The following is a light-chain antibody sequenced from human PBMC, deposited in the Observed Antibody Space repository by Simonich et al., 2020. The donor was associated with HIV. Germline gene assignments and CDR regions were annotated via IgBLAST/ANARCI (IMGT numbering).Light chain of an antibody. CDR1: QGISNS. CDR3: QQYNTYSPWP. V-gene: IGKV1-16*01. Sequence: IQMTQSPSSLSASVGDRVTITCRASQGISNSLAWYQQKPGKAPKLLLYAASRLESGVPSRFSGSGSETEFTLTISSLQPDDFATYYCQQYNTYSPWPFGQGTKVEIK. J-gene: IGKJ1*01. CDR2: AAS.